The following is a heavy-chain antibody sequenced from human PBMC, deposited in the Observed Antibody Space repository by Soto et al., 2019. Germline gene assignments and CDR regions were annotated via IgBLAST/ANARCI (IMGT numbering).Heavy chain of an antibody. CDR1: GYTFTGYY. CDR3: ATSYYYDGSGYYYEGSEFDY. Sequence: SVKDSCKASGYTFTGYYMHWVRQAPVQGLEWMGWINPNSGGTNYSQKFRVWVTMTRDTSISTAYMELSRLRSDDTAVYYCATSYYYDGSGYYYEGSEFDYWGQGTLVTVSS. V-gene: IGHV1-2*04. CDR2: INPNSGGT. J-gene: IGHJ4*02. D-gene: IGHD3-22*01.